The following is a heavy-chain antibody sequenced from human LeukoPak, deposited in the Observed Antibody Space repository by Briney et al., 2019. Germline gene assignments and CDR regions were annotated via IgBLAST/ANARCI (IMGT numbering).Heavy chain of an antibody. CDR3: ARDGIATNDY. D-gene: IGHD5-24*01. CDR2: ISGDGGTI. Sequence: GGSLRLSCAASGFIFSGYAMQWVRQAPEKRPEYVVGISGDGGTIYYANSVKGRFTISRDNSKNTLYLQMGSLRAEDMAVYYCARDGIATNDYWGQGTLVTVSS. CDR1: GFIFSGYA. V-gene: IGHV3-64*01. J-gene: IGHJ4*02.